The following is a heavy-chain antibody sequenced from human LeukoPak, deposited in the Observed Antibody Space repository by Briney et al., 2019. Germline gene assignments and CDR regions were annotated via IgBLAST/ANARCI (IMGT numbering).Heavy chain of an antibody. CDR2: INPDGTRT. V-gene: IGHV3-74*01. CDR3: ARIGCTGNNCRQYYYYGMDV. Sequence: GGSLRLSCAASGFTFSNYWMHWVRQVPGEGLVWVSRINPDGTRTSHADSVKGRFSISRDNAKNTLFLQMNSLRVEDTATYYCARIGCTGNNCRQYYYYGMDVRGQGTMVTVSS. J-gene: IGHJ6*02. D-gene: IGHD2-8*02. CDR1: GFTFSNYW.